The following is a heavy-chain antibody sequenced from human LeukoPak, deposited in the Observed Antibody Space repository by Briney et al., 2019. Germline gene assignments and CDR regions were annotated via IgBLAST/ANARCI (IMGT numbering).Heavy chain of an antibody. CDR2: INPNSGGT. J-gene: IGHJ5*02. CDR1: GYTFTGYY. V-gene: IGHV1-2*04. CDR3: ARTYCGGDCYSNWFDP. D-gene: IGHD2-21*02. Sequence: ASVKVSCKASGYTFTGYYMHWVRQAPGQGLEWMGWINPNSGGTNYAQKFQGWVTMTRDTSISTAYMELSRLRSADTAVYYCARTYCGGDCYSNWFDPWGQGTLVTVSS.